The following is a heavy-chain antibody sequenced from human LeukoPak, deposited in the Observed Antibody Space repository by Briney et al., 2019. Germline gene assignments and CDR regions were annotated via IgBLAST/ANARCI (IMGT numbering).Heavy chain of an antibody. V-gene: IGHV1-24*01. CDR1: GYTLTELS. Sequence: ASVKVSCKVSGYTLTELSMHWVRQAPGKGREWMGGFDPEDGETIYAQKFQGRVTMTEDTSTDTAYMELSSLRSEDTAVYYCASSGYCSSTSCFNLHNWFDPWGQGTLVTVSS. CDR2: FDPEDGET. J-gene: IGHJ5*02. CDR3: ASSGYCSSTSCFNLHNWFDP. D-gene: IGHD2-2*01.